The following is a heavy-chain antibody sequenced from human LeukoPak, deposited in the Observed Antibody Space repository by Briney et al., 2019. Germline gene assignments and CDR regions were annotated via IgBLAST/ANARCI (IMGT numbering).Heavy chain of an antibody. CDR2: IYSAGSP. D-gene: IGHD3-16*02. CDR3: ASSRSYGFFDY. CDR1: GFNVSNNY. V-gene: IGHV3-53*01. Sequence: EGSLRLSCAASGFNVSNNYMGWVRQAPGKGLEWVSVIYSAGSPYYADSVKGRFTISRDNSKNTLYLQMNSLRVDDTALYYCASSRSYGFFDYWGQGTLVTVSS. J-gene: IGHJ4*02.